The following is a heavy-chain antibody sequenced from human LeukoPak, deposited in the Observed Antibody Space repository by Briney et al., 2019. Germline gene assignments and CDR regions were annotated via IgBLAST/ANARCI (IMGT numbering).Heavy chain of an antibody. CDR2: INPDGSST. D-gene: IGHD3-9*01. J-gene: IGHJ4*02. Sequence: GGSLRLSCAASGFTFSNSYMHWVRQAPGKGLVWVSRINPDGSSTTYADSVKGRFTISRDNSKNTLYLQMNSLRAEDTAVYYCARERDDILTGYYYDYWGQGTLVTVSS. CDR3: ARERDDILTGYYYDY. CDR1: GFTFSNSY. V-gene: IGHV3-74*03.